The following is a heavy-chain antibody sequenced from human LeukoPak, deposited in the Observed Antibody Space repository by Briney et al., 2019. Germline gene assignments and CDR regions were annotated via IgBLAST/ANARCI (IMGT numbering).Heavy chain of an antibody. CDR1: GFTFDVYA. CDR3: AKDRGKYYDSSGAFDI. Sequence: GGSLRLSCAASGFTFDVYAMHCVPHVPEKGLWWVLGISWNSARLGSADSVKGRFTISRGNAKNSPSLPINSLRGDDTAFYYCAKDRGKYYDSSGAFDIWGQGTLVTVSS. D-gene: IGHD3-22*01. CDR2: ISWNSARL. J-gene: IGHJ3*02. V-gene: IGHV3-9*01.